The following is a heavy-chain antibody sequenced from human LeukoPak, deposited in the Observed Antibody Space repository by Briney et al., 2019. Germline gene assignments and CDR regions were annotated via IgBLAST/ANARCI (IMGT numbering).Heavy chain of an antibody. Sequence: SETLSLTCTVSGGSISSGYYYWSWIRQPPGKGLEWIGYIYYSGSTYYNPSLKSRVTISVDTSKNQFSLKLSSVTAADTAVYYCARVTTVVSPFDYWGQGTLVTVSS. CDR1: GGSISSGYYY. V-gene: IGHV4-30-4*08. D-gene: IGHD4-23*01. CDR3: ARVTTVVSPFDY. CDR2: IYYSGST. J-gene: IGHJ4*02.